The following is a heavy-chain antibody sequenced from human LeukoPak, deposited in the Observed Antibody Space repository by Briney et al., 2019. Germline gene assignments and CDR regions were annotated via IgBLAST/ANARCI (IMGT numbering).Heavy chain of an antibody. CDR3: ATDPNPYSSTSGYFDF. Sequence: GASVKVSCKASGYTFTSYGITWVRQVPGQGLEWMGGMLPIFGTANYAQKFQGRVTITADESSNTASLDLSSLTSEDTAVYYCATDPNPYSSTSGYFDFWGQGTLVTVSS. J-gene: IGHJ4*02. CDR2: MLPIFGTA. V-gene: IGHV1-69*13. CDR1: GYTFTSYG. D-gene: IGHD6-13*01.